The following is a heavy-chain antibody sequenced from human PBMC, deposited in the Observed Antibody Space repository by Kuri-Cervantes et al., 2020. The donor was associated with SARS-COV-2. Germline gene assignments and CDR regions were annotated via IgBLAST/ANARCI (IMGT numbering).Heavy chain of an antibody. J-gene: IGHJ6*03. V-gene: IGHV3-21*01. D-gene: IGHD3-3*01. CDR1: GFTFSSYW. CDR2: IIGCSSYI. Sequence: GESLKISCAASGFTFSSYWMSWVRQAPGRGLEWVSCIIGCSSYIYYADSLKGRLTISRDKAKNSLYLQMNSLRAEDTAVYYCARAGTPITIFGVVIGGRGYYYYTDVWGKGTTVTVSS. CDR3: ARAGTPITIFGVVIGGRGYYYYTDV.